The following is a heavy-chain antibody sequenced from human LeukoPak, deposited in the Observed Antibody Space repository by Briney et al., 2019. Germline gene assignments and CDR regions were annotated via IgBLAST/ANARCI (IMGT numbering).Heavy chain of an antibody. V-gene: IGHV4-30-2*01. CDR2: IYHSGRP. Sequence: SETLSLTCAVSGGSITRGFSSWNWIRQPPGKGLEWIGYIYHSGRPYYNPSLKSRVTMSVDKSKNHFSLILTSVTAADTAVYYCARRGFVVVPAAIDSYYYYYMDVWGKGTTVTVSS. CDR3: ARRGFVVVPAAIDSYYYYYMDV. J-gene: IGHJ6*03. D-gene: IGHD2-2*02. CDR1: GGSITRGFSS.